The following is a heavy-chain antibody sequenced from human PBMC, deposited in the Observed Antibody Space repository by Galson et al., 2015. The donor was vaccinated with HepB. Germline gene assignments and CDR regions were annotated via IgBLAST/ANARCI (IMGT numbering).Heavy chain of an antibody. CDR2: IYYSGST. J-gene: IGHJ6*03. D-gene: IGHD2-2*02. V-gene: IGHV4-30-4*01. Sequence: LSLTCTVSGGSISSGDYYWSWIRQPPGKGLEWIGYIYYSGSTYYNPSLKSRVTISVDTSKNQFSLKLSSVTAADTAVYYCARETVVPAAIRYYYYYYMDVWGKGTTVTVSS. CDR3: ARETVVPAAIRYYYYYYMDV. CDR1: GGSISSGDYY.